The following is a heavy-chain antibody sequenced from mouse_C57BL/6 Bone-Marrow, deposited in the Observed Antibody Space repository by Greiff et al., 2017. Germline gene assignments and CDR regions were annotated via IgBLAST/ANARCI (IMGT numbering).Heavy chain of an antibody. CDR1: GFNIKDDY. V-gene: IGHV14-4*01. D-gene: IGHD2-4*01. CDR3: TFYDYDAWFAY. J-gene: IGHJ3*01. Sequence: VQLKESGAELVRPGASVKLSCTASGFNIKDDYMHWVKQRPEQGLEWIGWIDPENGDTEYASKFQGKATITADTSSNTAYLQLSSLTSEDTAVYYCTFYDYDAWFAYWGQGTLVTVSA. CDR2: IDPENGDT.